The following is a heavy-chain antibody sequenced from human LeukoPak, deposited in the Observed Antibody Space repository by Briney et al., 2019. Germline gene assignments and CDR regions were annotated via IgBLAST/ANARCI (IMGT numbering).Heavy chain of an antibody. J-gene: IGHJ3*02. CDR2: ISSSSSYI. Sequence: AGGSLRLSCAASGFTFSSYSMNWVRQAPGKGLEWVSSISSSSSYIYYADSVKGRFTISRDNAKNSLYLQMNSLRAEDTAVYYCAREAPGYSYGPNDAFDIWGQGTMVTVSS. D-gene: IGHD5-18*01. CDR1: GFTFSSYS. CDR3: AREAPGYSYGPNDAFDI. V-gene: IGHV3-21*01.